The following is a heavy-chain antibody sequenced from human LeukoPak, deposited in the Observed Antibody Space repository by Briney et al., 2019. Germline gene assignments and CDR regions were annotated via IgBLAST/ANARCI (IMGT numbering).Heavy chain of an antibody. V-gene: IGHV1-69*13. Sequence: SVKVSCKASGGTFSSYAISWVRQAPGQGLEWMGGIIPIFGTANYAQKFQGRVTITADESASTAYMELSSLRSEDTAVYYCVAYYDFWSGYFRYHYFDYWGQGTLVTVSS. CDR2: IIPIFGTA. J-gene: IGHJ4*02. CDR3: VAYYDFWSGYFRYHYFDY. CDR1: GGTFSSYA. D-gene: IGHD3-3*01.